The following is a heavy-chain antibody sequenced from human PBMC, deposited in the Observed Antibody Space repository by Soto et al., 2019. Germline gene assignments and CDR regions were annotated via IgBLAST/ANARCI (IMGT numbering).Heavy chain of an antibody. J-gene: IGHJ5*02. Sequence: GASVKVSCKASGYDFSSYAMHWVRQAPGQGLEWMGSINTSSGNIRYAKKFQGRVTMTRDSSTSIVYMELSSLRSEDTAVYHCARGGGIDYNYDWFDPWGQGTLVTVSS. D-gene: IGHD1-1*01. CDR1: GYDFSSYA. CDR3: ARGGGIDYNYDWFDP. CDR2: INTSSGNI. V-gene: IGHV1-3*04.